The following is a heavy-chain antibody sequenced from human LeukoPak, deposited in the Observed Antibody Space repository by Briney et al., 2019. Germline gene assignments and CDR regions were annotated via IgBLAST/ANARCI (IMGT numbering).Heavy chain of an antibody. J-gene: IGHJ4*02. CDR3: ARDRPRRGPGDHDY. Sequence: ASVKVSCKASGYTFTGYYMHWVRQAPGQGLEWKGWISTYDGNTHYAQKLRGRFTMIRDTSTSTAYMELRSLMSDDTAVYYCARDRPRRGPGDHDYWGQGTLVTVSS. CDR2: ISTYDGNT. CDR1: GYTFTGYY. D-gene: IGHD7-27*01. V-gene: IGHV1-18*04.